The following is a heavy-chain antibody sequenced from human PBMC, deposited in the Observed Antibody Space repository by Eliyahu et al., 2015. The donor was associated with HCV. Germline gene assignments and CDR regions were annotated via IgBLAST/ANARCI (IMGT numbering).Heavy chain of an antibody. CDR2: ISGNNGNT. V-gene: IGHV1-18*01. J-gene: IGHJ4*02. CDR3: ARGGGSSYYGIDS. Sequence: QVQMVQSGAEVKKPGASVKVSCKASGYTFTXXDXTXVRXAPGQGLEWMGWISGNNGNTNXARELRGRVTMTTDTSTTTAYMELRSLGSDDTAVYFCARGGGSSYYGIDSWGQGTLVTVSS. D-gene: IGHD1-26*01. CDR1: GYTFTXXD.